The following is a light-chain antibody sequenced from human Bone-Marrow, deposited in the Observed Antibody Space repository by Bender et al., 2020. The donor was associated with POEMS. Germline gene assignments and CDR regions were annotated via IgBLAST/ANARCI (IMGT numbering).Light chain of an antibody. Sequence: SYELTQPPSVSVSLGQTARITCSGDALPKKYAYWYQQKSGQAPVLVIYEDSERPSGIPERFSGSSSGTMATLTISGAQVEDEADYYCYSTDSSGNHGVFGGGTKLTVL. V-gene: IGLV3-10*01. CDR1: ALPKKY. CDR2: EDS. CDR3: YSTDSSGNHGV. J-gene: IGLJ3*02.